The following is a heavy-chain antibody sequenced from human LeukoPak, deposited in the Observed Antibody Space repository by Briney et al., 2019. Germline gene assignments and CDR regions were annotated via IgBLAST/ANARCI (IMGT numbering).Heavy chain of an antibody. V-gene: IGHV4-34*01. D-gene: IGHD4-23*01. CDR3: ARDYFHGYGGNSFDY. Sequence: KASETLSLTCAVYGGSFSGYYWSWIRQPPGKGLEWIGEINHSGSTNYNPSLKSRVTISVDTSKNQFSLKLSSVTAADTAVYYCARDYFHGYGGNSFDYWGQGTLVTVSS. CDR1: GGSFSGYY. CDR2: INHSGST. J-gene: IGHJ4*02.